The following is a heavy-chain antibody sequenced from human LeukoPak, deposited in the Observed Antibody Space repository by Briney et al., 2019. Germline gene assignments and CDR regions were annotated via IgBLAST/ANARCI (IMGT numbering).Heavy chain of an antibody. Sequence: PSETLSLTCAVSGGSISSGGYSWSWIRQPPGKGLESIGYIYHSGSTYYNPSLKSRVTISLDRSKNQFSLKLSSVTAADTAVYYCARDRGEHFDYWGQGTLVTVSS. CDR2: IYHSGST. CDR3: ARDRGEHFDY. V-gene: IGHV4-30-2*01. CDR1: GGSISSGGYS. J-gene: IGHJ4*02. D-gene: IGHD7-27*01.